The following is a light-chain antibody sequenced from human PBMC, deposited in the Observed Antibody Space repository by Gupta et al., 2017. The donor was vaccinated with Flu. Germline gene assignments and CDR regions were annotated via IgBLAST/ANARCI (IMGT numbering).Light chain of an antibody. CDR3: CSYASMSAVV. CDR1: SSNVGSYNF. V-gene: IGLV2-23*02. J-gene: IGLJ2*01. Sequence: SSTSSCTGTSSNVGSYNFVSWYQQHPGKAPKLMLYDVSERPAGVSNRFSGSKSGNTASLTISGLQAEDEADYYCCSYASMSAVVFGRGTKLTVL. CDR2: DVS.